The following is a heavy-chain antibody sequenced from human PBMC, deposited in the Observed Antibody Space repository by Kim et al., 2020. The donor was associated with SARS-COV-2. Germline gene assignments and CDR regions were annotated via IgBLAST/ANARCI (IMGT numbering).Heavy chain of an antibody. J-gene: IGHJ6*02. CDR1: GYTFTSYG. CDR2: ISAYNGNT. V-gene: IGHV1-18*01. Sequence: ASVKVSCKASGYTFTSYGISWVRQAPGQGLEWMGWISAYNGNTNYAQKLQGRVTMTTDTSTSTAYMELRSLRSDDTAVYYCARRKVRGVSGRLYYYYGMDVWGQGTTVTVSS. D-gene: IGHD3-10*01. CDR3: ARRKVRGVSGRLYYYYGMDV.